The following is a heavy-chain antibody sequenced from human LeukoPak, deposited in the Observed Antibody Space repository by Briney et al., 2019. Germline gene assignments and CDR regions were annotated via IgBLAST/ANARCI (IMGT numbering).Heavy chain of an antibody. D-gene: IGHD4/OR15-4a*01. CDR1: GVTFSSYS. Sequence: GGSLTLSRAPSGVTFSSYSMNWGRQAPGKGLEGLSYISRSSTTIYNADSVKGRFTISRAKAKNSLYLQMNSLRDDDTAVYYCASGAVSYAFDIWGQGTMLTVSS. V-gene: IGHV3-48*02. CDR2: ISRSSTTI. CDR3: ASGAVSYAFDI. J-gene: IGHJ3*02.